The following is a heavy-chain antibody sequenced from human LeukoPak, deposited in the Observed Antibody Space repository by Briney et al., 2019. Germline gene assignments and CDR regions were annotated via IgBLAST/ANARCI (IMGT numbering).Heavy chain of an antibody. Sequence: GGSLRLSCAASGFTFSSYDMHWVCQATGKGLEWVSAIGTAGDTYYPGSVKGRFTISRENAKNSLYLQMNSLRAGDTAVYYCAREGSYDGLDYWGQGTLVTVSS. CDR1: GFTFSSYD. D-gene: IGHD1-26*01. CDR3: AREGSYDGLDY. J-gene: IGHJ4*02. V-gene: IGHV3-13*01. CDR2: IGTAGDT.